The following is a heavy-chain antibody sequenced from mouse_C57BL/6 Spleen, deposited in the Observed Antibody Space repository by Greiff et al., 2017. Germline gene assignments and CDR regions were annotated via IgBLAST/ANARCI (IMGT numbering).Heavy chain of an antibody. CDR1: GYTFTSYW. CDR3: ARGYGNPYWYFDV. V-gene: IGHV1-53*01. D-gene: IGHD2-1*01. CDR2: INPSNGGT. J-gene: IGHJ1*03. Sequence: QVHVKQSGTELVKPGASVKLSCKASGYTFTSYWMHWVKQRPGQGLEWIGNINPSNGGTNYNEKFKSKATLTVDKSSSTAYMQLSSLTSEDSAVYYCARGYGNPYWYFDVWGTGTTVTVSS.